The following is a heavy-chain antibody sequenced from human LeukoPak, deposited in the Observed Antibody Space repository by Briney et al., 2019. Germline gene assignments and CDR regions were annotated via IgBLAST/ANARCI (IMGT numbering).Heavy chain of an antibody. CDR3: ARSNLGYCSGGSCYTYDY. CDR1: GGSISSYY. J-gene: IGHJ4*02. Sequence: SETLSLTCTVSGGSISSYYWSWIRQPPGKGLEWIGYIYYSGSTNYNPSLKCRVTISVDTSKNQFSLKLSSVTAADTAVYYCARSNLGYCSGGSCYTYDYWGQGTLVTVSS. D-gene: IGHD2-15*01. V-gene: IGHV4-59*01. CDR2: IYYSGST.